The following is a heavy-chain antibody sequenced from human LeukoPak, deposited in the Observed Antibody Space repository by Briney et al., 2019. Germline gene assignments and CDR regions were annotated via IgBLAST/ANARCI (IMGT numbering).Heavy chain of an antibody. Sequence: GGSLRLSCAASGFTFSSYRMHWVRQAPGKGLVWVSRINSDGSSTSYADSVKGRFTISRDNAKNTLYLQMNSLRAEDTAVYYCARDLGRIVGATAPDYWGQGTLVTVSS. J-gene: IGHJ4*02. V-gene: IGHV3-74*01. CDR3: ARDLGRIVGATAPDY. CDR2: INSDGSST. D-gene: IGHD1-26*01. CDR1: GFTFSSYR.